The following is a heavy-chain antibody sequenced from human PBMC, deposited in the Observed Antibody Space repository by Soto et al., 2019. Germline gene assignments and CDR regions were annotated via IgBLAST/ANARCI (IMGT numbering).Heavy chain of an antibody. CDR1: GGSVSSGSYY. D-gene: IGHD6-6*01. J-gene: IGHJ4*02. CDR2: IYYSGIT. CDR3: AREYSSSSSFDY. V-gene: IGHV4-61*01. Sequence: SETLSLTCTASGGSVSSGSYYWSWIRQPPGKGLEWIGYIYYSGITNYNPSLKSRVTISVDTSKNQFSLKLSSVTAADTAVYYCAREYSSSSSFDYWGQGTLVTFSS.